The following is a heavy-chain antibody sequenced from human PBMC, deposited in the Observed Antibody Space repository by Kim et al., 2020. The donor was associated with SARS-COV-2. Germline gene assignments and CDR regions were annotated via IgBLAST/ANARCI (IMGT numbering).Heavy chain of an antibody. D-gene: IGHD6-6*01. CDR1: GFTFSDYY. V-gene: IGHV3-11*01. CDR3: ARDPRPPYSSSSQPYFDY. Sequence: GGSLRLSCAASGFTFSDYYMSWIRQAPGKGLEWVSYISSSGSTIYYADSVKGRFTISRDNAKNSLYLQMNSLRAEDTAVYYCARDPRPPYSSSSQPYFDYWGQGTLVTVSS. CDR2: ISSSGSTI. J-gene: IGHJ4*02.